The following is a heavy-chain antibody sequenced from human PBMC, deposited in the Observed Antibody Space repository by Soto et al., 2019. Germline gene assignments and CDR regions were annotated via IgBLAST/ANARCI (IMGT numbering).Heavy chain of an antibody. CDR2: IYPGDSDT. V-gene: IGHV5-51*01. J-gene: IGHJ6*02. D-gene: IGHD3-3*01. Sequence: GESLKTSCKGSGYSFTSYWIGWVRQMPGKGLEWMGIIYPGDSDTRYSPSFQGQVTISADKSISTAYLQWSSLKASDTAMYYCARLPSKFLEWLKARDDYYGMDVWGQGTTVTVSS. CDR1: GYSFTSYW. CDR3: ARLPSKFLEWLKARDDYYGMDV.